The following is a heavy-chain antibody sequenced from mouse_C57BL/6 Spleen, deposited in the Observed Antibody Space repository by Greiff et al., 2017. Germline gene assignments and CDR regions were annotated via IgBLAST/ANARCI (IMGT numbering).Heavy chain of an antibody. CDR1: GYTFTSYW. CDR3: ERRGAVVPYAMDY. J-gene: IGHJ4*01. V-gene: IGHV1-64*01. D-gene: IGHD1-1*01. Sequence: QVQLQQPGAELVKPGASVKLSCKASGYTFTSYWMHWVKQRPGQGLEWIGMIHPNSGSTNYNEKFKSKATLTVDKSSSTAYMQLSSLTSEDSAVDYCERRGAVVPYAMDYWGQGTSVTVSS. CDR2: IHPNSGST.